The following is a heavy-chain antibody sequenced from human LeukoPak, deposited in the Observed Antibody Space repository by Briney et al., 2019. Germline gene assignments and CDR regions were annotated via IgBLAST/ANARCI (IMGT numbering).Heavy chain of an antibody. J-gene: IGHJ2*01. CDR3: ARDPGVNYYGSGSYTKWYFDL. Sequence: SETLSLTCTVSGSSISSSSHYWGWFRQPPGKGLEWIGSIFYSGSTKYNPSLKSRVTISVDTSKNQFSLKLGSVTAADTAVYYCARDPGVNYYGSGSYTKWYFDLWGRGTLVTVSS. CDR1: GSSISSSSHY. D-gene: IGHD3-10*01. CDR2: IFYSGST. V-gene: IGHV4-39*02.